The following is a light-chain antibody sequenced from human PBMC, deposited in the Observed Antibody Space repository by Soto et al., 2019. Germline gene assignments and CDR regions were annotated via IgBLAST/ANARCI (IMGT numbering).Light chain of an antibody. Sequence: DIQMTQSPSSLSASVGDRVTITCQASQDISNYLNWYQQKPGKDPKLLIYDASNLETGVPSRFSGSGSGTDFTFTISSLQPEDIATYYCQQYDNLTPRYTFGQGNKLEI. J-gene: IGKJ2*01. CDR2: DAS. V-gene: IGKV1-33*01. CDR1: QDISNY. CDR3: QQYDNLTPRYT.